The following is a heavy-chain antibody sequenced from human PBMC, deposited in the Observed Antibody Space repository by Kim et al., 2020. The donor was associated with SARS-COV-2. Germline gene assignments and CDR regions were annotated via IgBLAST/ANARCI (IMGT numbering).Heavy chain of an antibody. CDR3: AKEYSSGWLLYYYYYGMDV. CDR1: GFTFSSYG. V-gene: IGHV3-30*18. CDR2: ISYDGSNK. Sequence: GGSLRLSCAASGFTFSSYGMHWVRQAPGKGLEWVAVISYDGSNKYYADSVKGRFTISRDNSKNTLYLQMNSLRAEDTAVYYCAKEYSSGWLLYYYYYGMDVCGQGTTVTVSS. D-gene: IGHD6-19*01. J-gene: IGHJ6*02.